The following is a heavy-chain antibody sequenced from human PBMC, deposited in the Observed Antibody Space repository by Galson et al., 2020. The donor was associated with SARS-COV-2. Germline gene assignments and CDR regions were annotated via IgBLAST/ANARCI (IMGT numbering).Heavy chain of an antibody. V-gene: IGHV4-30-4*01. Sequence: SETLSLTCTVSGGSISSGDYYWSWIRQPPGKGLEWIGYIYYSGSTYYNPSLKSRVTISVDTSKNQFSLKLSSVTAADTAVYYCARGFSMITFGGGLARWFDPWGQGTLVTVS. CDR3: ARGFSMITFGGGLARWFDP. CDR1: GGSISSGDYY. J-gene: IGHJ5*02. D-gene: IGHD3-16*01. CDR2: IYYSGST.